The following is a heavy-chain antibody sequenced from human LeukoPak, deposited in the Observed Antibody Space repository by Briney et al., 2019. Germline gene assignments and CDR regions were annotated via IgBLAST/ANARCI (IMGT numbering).Heavy chain of an antibody. J-gene: IGHJ4*02. D-gene: IGHD2-21*02. CDR3: AKWGPYCVGDYCPALDS. Sequence: GGSLRLSCVASRFTFSNYWMSWVRQAPGKGLEWVANINQDGSKKRYADSMKGRFTISRDNAKESLYLQLNSLRAEDAAVYYCAKWGPYCVGDYCPALDSWGPGTLVTVSS. CDR2: INQDGSKK. CDR1: RFTFSNYW. V-gene: IGHV3-7*01.